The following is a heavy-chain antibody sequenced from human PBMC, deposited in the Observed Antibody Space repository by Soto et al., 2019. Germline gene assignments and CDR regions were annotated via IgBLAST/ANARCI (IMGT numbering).Heavy chain of an antibody. J-gene: IGHJ4*02. Sequence: PSETLSLTCTVSDASISNAAYYWSWIRQRPGEGLEWIGFISYSGNTYHSPSLKSRLLLSMDTSQNQFSLELSFVTDAETSVYYCVXGLSAFWSSYKFSYFDSWGQGNLVHASS. CDR2: ISYSGNT. CDR3: VXGLSAFWSSYKFSYFDS. CDR1: DASISNAAYY. V-gene: IGHV4-31*03. D-gene: IGHD3-3*01.